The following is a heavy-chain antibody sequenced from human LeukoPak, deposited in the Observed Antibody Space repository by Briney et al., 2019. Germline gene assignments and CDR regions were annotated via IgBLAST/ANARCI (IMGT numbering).Heavy chain of an antibody. CDR2: IYYSGST. CDR3: ARGVLWFGGLNIAPWYFDL. V-gene: IGHV4-59*08. J-gene: IGHJ2*01. Sequence: SESLSLTCTVSGGSISSYYWSWIRQPPGKGLEWIGYIYYSGSTNYNPSLKSRVTISVDTSKNQFSLKLSSVTAADTAVYYCARGVLWFGGLNIAPWYFDLWGRGTLVTVSS. CDR1: GGSISSYY. D-gene: IGHD3-10*01.